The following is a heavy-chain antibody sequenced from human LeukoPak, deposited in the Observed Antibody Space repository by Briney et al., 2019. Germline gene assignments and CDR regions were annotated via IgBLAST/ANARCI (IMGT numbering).Heavy chain of an antibody. CDR2: IYYSGCT. CDR1: GGSISSSSYY. D-gene: IGHD6-19*01. V-gene: IGHV4-39*01. J-gene: IGHJ4*02. CDR3: ARLELGAVAGTLDYFDY. Sequence: SETLSLTCTVSGGSISSSSYYWGWIRQPPGKGLEWIGSIYYSGCTYYNPSLKSRVTISVDTSKNQFSLKLSSVTAADTAVYYCARLELGAVAGTLDYFDYWGQGTLVTVSS.